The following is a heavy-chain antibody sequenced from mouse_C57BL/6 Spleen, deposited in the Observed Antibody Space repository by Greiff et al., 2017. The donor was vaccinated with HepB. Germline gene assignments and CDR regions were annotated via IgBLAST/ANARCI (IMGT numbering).Heavy chain of an antibody. D-gene: IGHD2-4*01. J-gene: IGHJ4*01. CDR3: ARSLYDYMAMDY. Sequence: VQLQQSGPELVKPGASVKISCKASGYTFTDYYMNWVKQSHGKSLEWIGDINPNNGGTSYNQKLKGKATWTVDKSSSTAYMELRSLTSEDSAVYYCARSLYDYMAMDYWGQGTSVTVSS. V-gene: IGHV1-26*01. CDR1: GYTFTDYY. CDR2: INPNNGGT.